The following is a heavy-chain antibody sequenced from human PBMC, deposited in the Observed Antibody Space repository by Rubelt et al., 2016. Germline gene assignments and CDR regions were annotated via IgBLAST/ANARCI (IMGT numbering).Heavy chain of an antibody. CDR1: GYTFTSYA. CDR3: ARGYCSVGSCYYFDY. J-gene: IGHJ4*02. V-gene: IGHV1-3*01. CDR2: INAGNGNT. D-gene: IGHD2-15*01. Sequence: QVQLVQSGAEVKKPGASVKVSCKASGYTFTSYAMHWVRQAPGQRLEWMGWINAGNGNTKYSQKFQGRVTITRDTSASTAYMELSSLRSEDTAVYYCARGYCSVGSCYYFDYWGQGTLVTVSS.